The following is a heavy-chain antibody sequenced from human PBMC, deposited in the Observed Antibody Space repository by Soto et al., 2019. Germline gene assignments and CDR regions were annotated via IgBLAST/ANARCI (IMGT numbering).Heavy chain of an antibody. CDR1: GFTFSTYA. J-gene: IGHJ6*02. V-gene: IGHV3-30-3*01. CDR3: ARDSYGMDV. CDR2: ISYDGSNK. Sequence: AGGSLRLSCAASGFTFSTYAMHWVRQAPGKGLEWVAVISYDGSNKYYADSVKGRFTISRDNSKNTLYVQMNSLRAEDTAVYYCARDSYGMDVWGQGTTVTVSS.